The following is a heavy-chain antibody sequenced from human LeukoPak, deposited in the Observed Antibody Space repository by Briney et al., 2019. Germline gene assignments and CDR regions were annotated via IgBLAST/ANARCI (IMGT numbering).Heavy chain of an antibody. CDR3: AIRRIAAAGRSWFDP. CDR1: GYTFTSYG. D-gene: IGHD6-13*01. Sequence: ALVKVSCKTSGYTFTSYGISWVRQAPGQGLEWMGWISAYNGNTNYAQKLQGRVTMTTDTSTSTAYMELRSLRSDDTAVYYCAIRRIAAAGRSWFDPWGQGTLVTVSS. J-gene: IGHJ5*02. CDR2: ISAYNGNT. V-gene: IGHV1-18*01.